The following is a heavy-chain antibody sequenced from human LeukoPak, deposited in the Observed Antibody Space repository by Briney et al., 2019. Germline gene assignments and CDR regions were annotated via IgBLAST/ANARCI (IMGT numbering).Heavy chain of an antibody. CDR2: IHHSGST. J-gene: IGHJ6*02. D-gene: IGHD3-3*01. CDR1: GGSISSGAYS. Sequence: SETLSLTCAVSGGSISSGAYSWSWIRQPPGKGLEWIGYIHHSGSTYYNPSLKSRVTISVDRSKNQFSLKLSSVTAADTAVYYCAGGPYDFWSGYYYGMDVWGQGTTVTVSS. V-gene: IGHV4-30-2*01. CDR3: AGGPYDFWSGYYYGMDV.